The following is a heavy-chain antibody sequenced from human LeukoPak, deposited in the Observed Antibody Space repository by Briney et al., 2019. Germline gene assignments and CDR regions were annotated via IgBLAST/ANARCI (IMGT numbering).Heavy chain of an antibody. CDR3: AKNGYSYGLYDAFDI. CDR2: ISSSGDNT. V-gene: IGHV3-23*01. D-gene: IGHD5-18*01. CDR1: GFTFSSYT. Sequence: GGSLRLSCAASGFTFSSYTMNWVRQAPGRGLEWVSGISSSGDNTHYADSVEGRFTISRDNSKNTLYLQMNSLRAEDTAAYYCAKNGYSYGLYDAFDIWGQGTLVTVSS. J-gene: IGHJ3*02.